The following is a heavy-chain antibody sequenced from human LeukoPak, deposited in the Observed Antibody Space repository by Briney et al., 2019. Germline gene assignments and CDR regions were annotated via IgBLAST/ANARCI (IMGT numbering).Heavy chain of an antibody. D-gene: IGHD2-15*01. V-gene: IGHV3-53*01. Sequence: GGSLRLSCAASGFTVSSDYMSWVRQAPGKGLEWVSLIYSGGSTDYADSVKGRFTISRDNSKNTLYLQINSLRAEDTALYYCARRHCSGDSCSAFDIWGQGTMVTVSS. CDR3: ARRHCSGDSCSAFDI. CDR2: IYSGGST. CDR1: GFTVSSDY. J-gene: IGHJ3*02.